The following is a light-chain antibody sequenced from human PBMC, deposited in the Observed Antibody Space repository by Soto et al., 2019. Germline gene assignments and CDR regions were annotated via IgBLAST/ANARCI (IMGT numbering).Light chain of an antibody. CDR2: GAS. Sequence: ETVMTQSPATLSVSPGERATLSCRASQSVSSNLAWYQHKPGQAPRLLIYGASTRATGIPARFSGSGSGTEFTLTISGLQSEDFAVYYCQQYNTWPTFGQGTRLEIK. CDR3: QQYNTWPT. CDR1: QSVSSN. J-gene: IGKJ5*01. V-gene: IGKV3-15*01.